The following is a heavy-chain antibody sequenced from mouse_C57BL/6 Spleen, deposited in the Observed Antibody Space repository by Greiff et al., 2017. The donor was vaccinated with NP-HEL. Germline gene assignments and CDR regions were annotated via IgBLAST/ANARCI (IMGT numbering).Heavy chain of an antibody. J-gene: IGHJ4*01. CDR2: IYPGSGST. CDR3: ARGTTVVARYAMDY. D-gene: IGHD1-1*01. V-gene: IGHV1-55*01. Sequence: QVQLQQSGAELVKPGASVKMSCKASGYTFTSYWITWVKQRPGQGLEWIGDIYPGSGSTNYNEKFKSKATLTVDTSSSTAYMQLSSLTSEDSAVYYCARGTTVVARYAMDYWGQGTSVTVSS. CDR1: GYTFTSYW.